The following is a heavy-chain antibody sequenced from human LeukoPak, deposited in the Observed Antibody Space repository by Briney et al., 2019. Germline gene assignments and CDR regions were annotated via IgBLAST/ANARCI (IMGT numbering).Heavy chain of an antibody. D-gene: IGHD2-2*01. J-gene: IGHJ6*02. V-gene: IGHV3-11*06. CDR1: GFTFSDYY. Sequence: GGSLRLSCAASGFTFSDYYMSWIRQAPGKGLEWVSYISSSSSYTSYADSVKGRFTISRDNAKNSLYLQMNSLRAEDTAVYYCARMQYCSSTSCHSYYYYGMDVWGQGTTVTVSS. CDR2: ISSSSSYT. CDR3: ARMQYCSSTSCHSYYYYGMDV.